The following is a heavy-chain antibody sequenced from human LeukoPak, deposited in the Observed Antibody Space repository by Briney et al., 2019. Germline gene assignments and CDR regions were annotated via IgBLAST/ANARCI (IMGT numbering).Heavy chain of an antibody. CDR2: IKQDGSDK. CDR3: ASFRNYYGSGSYHSWFDP. J-gene: IGHJ5*02. D-gene: IGHD3-10*01. V-gene: IGHV3-7*01. CDR1: GFTFSAYW. Sequence: GGSLRLSCAASGFTFSAYWMSWVRHAPGKGLEWVANIKQDGSDKYYVDSVKGRFTISRDNAKNSLYLQMNSLRAEDTAVYYCASFRNYYGSGSYHSWFDPWGQGTLVTVSS.